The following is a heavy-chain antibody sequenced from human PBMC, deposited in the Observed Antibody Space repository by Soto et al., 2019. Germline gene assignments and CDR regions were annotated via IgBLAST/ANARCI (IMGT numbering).Heavy chain of an antibody. CDR1: GFMFNSFA. V-gene: IGHV3-23*01. J-gene: IGHJ4*01. D-gene: IGHD6-19*01. CDR3: AKDRWRAVTGFNCDY. CDR2: ISESGIST. Sequence: GGSLRLSCAASGFMFNSFAMNWIRQAPGKGLEWVSTISESGISTHYTDSVKGRFTISRDNSRNTVYLQMNSLRADDTAVYYCAKDRWRAVTGFNCDYWGQGILVTVSS.